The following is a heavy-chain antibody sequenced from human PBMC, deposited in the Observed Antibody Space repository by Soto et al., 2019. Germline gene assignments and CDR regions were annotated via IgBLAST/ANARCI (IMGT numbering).Heavy chain of an antibody. D-gene: IGHD3-22*01. V-gene: IGHV3-30*18. J-gene: IGHJ1*01. Sequence: GGSLRLSCAASGFTFSSYGIHWVRQAPGKGLEWVAVISYDGSNKYYADSVKGRFTISRDNSKNMLYLQMNSLRAEDTAVYYCAKESGDYYDSSGYWEYFQHWGQGTLVTAPQ. CDR2: ISYDGSNK. CDR1: GFTFSSYG. CDR3: AKESGDYYDSSGYWEYFQH.